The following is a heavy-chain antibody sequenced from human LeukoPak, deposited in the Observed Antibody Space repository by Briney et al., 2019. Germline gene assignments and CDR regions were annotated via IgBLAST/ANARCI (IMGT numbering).Heavy chain of an antibody. D-gene: IGHD3-10*01. V-gene: IGHV4-59*01. J-gene: IGHJ4*02. Sequence: SETLSLTCTVSGGSIRRYYWNWIRQPPGKGLEWIGYIYYSGNTNYNPSLTSRVTISVDTSKRQFSLRLSSVTAADTAVYYCATDNSYGSGSYYTWGQGTLVTVSS. CDR3: ATDNSYGSGSYYT. CDR1: GGSIRRYY. CDR2: IYYSGNT.